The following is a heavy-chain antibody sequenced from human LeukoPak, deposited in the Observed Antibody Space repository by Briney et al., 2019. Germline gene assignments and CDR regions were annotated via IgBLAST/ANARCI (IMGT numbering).Heavy chain of an antibody. D-gene: IGHD3-22*01. Sequence: PGGSLRLSCAASGFTFSSYSMNWVRRAPGKGLEWVSYISSTSGTIYYAGSAQGRFTISRDNAKNSLYLQMNSLRDEDTAVYYCAKVAAYYFDSSGYSTKNPFDYWGQGTLVTVSS. CDR1: GFTFSSYS. CDR3: AKVAAYYFDSSGYSTKNPFDY. V-gene: IGHV3-48*02. J-gene: IGHJ4*02. CDR2: ISSTSGTI.